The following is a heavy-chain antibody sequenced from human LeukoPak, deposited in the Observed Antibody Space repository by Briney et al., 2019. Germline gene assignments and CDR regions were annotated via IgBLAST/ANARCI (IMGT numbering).Heavy chain of an antibody. V-gene: IGHV1-18*01. CDR1: GYTFTGFY. D-gene: IGHD4-17*01. CDR3: ARDSSDYGDSDAFDI. Sequence: ASVKVSCKASGYTFTGFYIHWVRQAPGQGLEWMGWISAYNGNTNYAQKLQGRVTMTTDTSTSTAYMELRSLRSDDTAVYYCARDSSDYGDSDAFDIWGQGTMVTVSS. CDR2: ISAYNGNT. J-gene: IGHJ3*02.